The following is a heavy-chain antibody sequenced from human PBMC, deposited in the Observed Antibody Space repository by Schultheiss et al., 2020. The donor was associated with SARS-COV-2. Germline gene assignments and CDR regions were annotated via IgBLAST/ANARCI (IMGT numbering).Heavy chain of an antibody. V-gene: IGHV3-15*01. CDR2: IKSKTDGGTI. D-gene: IGHD6-19*01. CDR1: GFTFSSYS. J-gene: IGHJ4*02. CDR3: TSSIAVPVNY. Sequence: GGSLRLSCAASGFTFSSYSMNWVRQAPGKGLEWVGRIKSKTDGGTIDYAAPVKGRFTISRDDSKNTAWLQMNSLKTEDTAVYYCTSSIAVPVNYWGQGTLVTVSS.